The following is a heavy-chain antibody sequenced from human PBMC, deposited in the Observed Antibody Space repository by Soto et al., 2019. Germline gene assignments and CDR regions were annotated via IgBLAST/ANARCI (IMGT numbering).Heavy chain of an antibody. CDR2: IYYSGST. CDR3: ARQPKILTGYSGHFDY. CDR1: GGSISSSSYY. J-gene: IGHJ4*02. V-gene: IGHV4-39*01. Sequence: SETLSLTCTVSGGSISSSSYYWGWIRQPPGKGLEWIGSIYYSGSTYYNPSLKSRVTISVDTSKNQFSLKLSSVTAADTAVYYCARQPKILTGYSGHFDYGGQGPLVPVSS. D-gene: IGHD3-9*01.